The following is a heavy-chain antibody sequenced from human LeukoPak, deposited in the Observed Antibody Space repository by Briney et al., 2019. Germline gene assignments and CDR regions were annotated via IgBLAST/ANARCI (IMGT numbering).Heavy chain of an antibody. CDR1: GFTFSSYG. CDR3: ARRTRSQAWGIGY. D-gene: IGHD3-16*01. Sequence: GGSLRLSCAASGFTFSSYGMTWVRQAPGKGLEWVSGISGSGGSTFYADSVKGRFTISRDNSKNTLYLQMNSLRAEDTAVYYCARRTRSQAWGIGYWGQGTLVTVSS. V-gene: IGHV3-23*01. CDR2: ISGSGGST. J-gene: IGHJ4*02.